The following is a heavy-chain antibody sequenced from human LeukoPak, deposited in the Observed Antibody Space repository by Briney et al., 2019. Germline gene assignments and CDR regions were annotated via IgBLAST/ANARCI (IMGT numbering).Heavy chain of an antibody. CDR1: GFTFSDYY. D-gene: IGHD3-22*01. Sequence: NPGGSLRLSCAASGFTFSDYYMSWIRQAPGKGREWVSYISSSGSTIYYADSVKGRFTISRDNAKNSLYLQMNSLRAEDTAVYYCERDGYYDSRGYGAFDIWAEGTMVTVSS. J-gene: IGHJ3*02. V-gene: IGHV3-11*04. CDR3: ERDGYYDSRGYGAFDI. CDR2: ISSSGSTI.